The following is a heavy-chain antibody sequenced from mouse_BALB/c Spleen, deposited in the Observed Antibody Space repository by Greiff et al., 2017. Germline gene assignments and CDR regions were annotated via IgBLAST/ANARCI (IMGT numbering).Heavy chain of an antibody. J-gene: IGHJ4*01. D-gene: IGHD2-13*01. CDR3: TRFGDFPPYYYAMDY. V-gene: IGHV1-5*01. CDR2: IYPGNSDT. Sequence: EVQLQQSGTVLARPGASVKMSCKASGYTFTSYWMHWVKQRPGQGLEWIGAIYPGNSDTSYNQKFKGKAKLTAVTSTSTAYMELSSLTNEDSAVYYCTRFGDFPPYYYAMDYWGQGTSVTVSS. CDR1: GYTFTSYW.